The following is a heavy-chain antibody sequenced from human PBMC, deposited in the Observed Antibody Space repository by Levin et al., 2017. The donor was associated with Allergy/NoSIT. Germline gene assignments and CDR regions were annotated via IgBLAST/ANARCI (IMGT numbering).Heavy chain of an antibody. CDR3: AREVSSSSGRRFDY. Sequence: SCAASGFSFGTYGMHWVRQAPGKGLEWVAVIWYDGTNKYYADSVKGRFTISRDNSKNTLYLQLNSLRADDTAVYFCAREVSSSSGRRFDYWGQGTLVTVSS. J-gene: IGHJ4*02. V-gene: IGHV3-33*01. CDR1: GFSFGTYG. CDR2: IWYDGTNK. D-gene: IGHD6-6*01.